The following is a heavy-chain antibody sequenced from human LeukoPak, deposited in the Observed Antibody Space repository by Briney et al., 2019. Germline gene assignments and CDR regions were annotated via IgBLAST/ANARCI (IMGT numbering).Heavy chain of an antibody. D-gene: IGHD2-21*02. Sequence: GGSLRLSCAASGFTFSSYAMNWVRQAPGKGLEWVSGISGSGGSTYYADSVKGRFTISRDNSKNTLYLQMNTLRAEDTAVYYCAKGSTCGGDCYYFDYWGQGTLVTVSS. CDR2: ISGSGGST. J-gene: IGHJ4*02. CDR1: GFTFSSYA. V-gene: IGHV3-23*01. CDR3: AKGSTCGGDCYYFDY.